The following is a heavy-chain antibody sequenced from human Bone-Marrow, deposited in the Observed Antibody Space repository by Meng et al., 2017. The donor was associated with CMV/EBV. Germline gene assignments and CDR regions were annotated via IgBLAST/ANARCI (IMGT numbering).Heavy chain of an antibody. CDR3: ARDNHGSGIDY. D-gene: IGHD3-10*01. CDR1: GFTLSRYW. Sequence: GGSLRLLCAASGFTLSRYWMHSVRQAPGKGLVWVSRINEDGSRTDYAGSVKGRFTISRDNTKNSLYLQMNSLRAEDTAVYYCARDNHGSGIDYWGQGTLVTVSS. CDR2: INEDGSRT. J-gene: IGHJ4*02. V-gene: IGHV3-74*01.